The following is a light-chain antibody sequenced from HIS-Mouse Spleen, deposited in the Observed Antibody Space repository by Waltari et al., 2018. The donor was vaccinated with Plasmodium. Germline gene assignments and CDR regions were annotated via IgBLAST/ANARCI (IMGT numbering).Light chain of an antibody. CDR2: DVS. V-gene: IGLV2-11*01. Sequence: QSALTQPRSVSGSPGQSVTISCTGPSSAVGGYTYVSWYQQHPGKAPKLMIYDVSKRPSGVPDRFSGSKSGNTASLTISGLQAEDEADYYCCSYAGSYTYVFGTGTKVTVL. CDR3: CSYAGSYTYV. J-gene: IGLJ1*01. CDR1: SSAVGGYTY.